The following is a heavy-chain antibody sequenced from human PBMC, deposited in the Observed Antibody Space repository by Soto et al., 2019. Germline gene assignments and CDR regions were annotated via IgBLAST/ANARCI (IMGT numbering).Heavy chain of an antibody. V-gene: IGHV3-48*02. D-gene: IGHD3-16*01. CDR2: IHGTRSII. Sequence: EVQLVESGGGLVQPGGTLKLSCAVSGFTFSSHAMNWVRQAPGKGLEWVAYIHGTRSIIYYAGSVKGRFTISRDNAKNSLYRQMDSLRDEDTALYYCARDARNADYDYWGQGTLVTVSS. CDR1: GFTFSSHA. CDR3: ARDARNADYDY. J-gene: IGHJ4*02.